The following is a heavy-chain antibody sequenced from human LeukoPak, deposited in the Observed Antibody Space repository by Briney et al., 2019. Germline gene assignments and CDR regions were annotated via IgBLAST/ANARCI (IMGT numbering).Heavy chain of an antibody. J-gene: IGHJ6*02. V-gene: IGHV1-18*01. CDR1: GYTFTSYG. CDR2: ISAYNGNT. CDR3: ARVRYCSSTSCYLWYYYYGMDG. Sequence: ASVKVSCKASGYTFTSYGISWVRQAPGQGLEWMGWISAYNGNTNYAQKLQGRVTMTTDTSTSTAYMELRSLRSDDTAVYYCARVRYCSSTSCYLWYYYYGMDGWGQGTTVTVSS. D-gene: IGHD2-2*01.